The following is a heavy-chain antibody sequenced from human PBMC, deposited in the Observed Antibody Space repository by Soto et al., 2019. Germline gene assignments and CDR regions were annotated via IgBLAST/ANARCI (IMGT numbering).Heavy chain of an antibody. CDR2: INPNSGGT. V-gene: IGHV1-2*02. J-gene: IGHJ6*02. Sequence: ASVKVSCKAARYTFTGYYIHWVRPAPGQGLEWMGWINPNSGGTNYAQKFQGRVTMTRDTSISTAYMDLSRLRSDDTAVYYCARDKGLLLWFGELRSRTYDYGMDVWGQGTTVSVS. CDR1: RYTFTGYY. D-gene: IGHD3-10*01. CDR3: ARDKGLLLWFGELRSRTYDYGMDV.